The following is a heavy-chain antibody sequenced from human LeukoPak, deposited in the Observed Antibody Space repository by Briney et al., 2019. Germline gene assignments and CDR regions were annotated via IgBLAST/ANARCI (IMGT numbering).Heavy chain of an antibody. Sequence: ASVKVSCKASGYTFTSYGISWVRRAPGQGLEWMGWISAYNGNTNYAQKLQGRVTMTTDTSTSTAYMELRSLRSDDTAVYYCERVVRYCSSTSCPGEFDYWGQGTLVTVSS. V-gene: IGHV1-18*01. J-gene: IGHJ4*02. CDR2: ISAYNGNT. CDR3: ERVVRYCSSTSCPGEFDY. D-gene: IGHD2-2*01. CDR1: GYTFTSYG.